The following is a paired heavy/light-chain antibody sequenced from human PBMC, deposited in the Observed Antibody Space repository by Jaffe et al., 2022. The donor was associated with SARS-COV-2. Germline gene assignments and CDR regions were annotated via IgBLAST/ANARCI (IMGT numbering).Heavy chain of an antibody. CDR1: GYSFTSYW. CDR2: IYPGDSDT. D-gene: IGHD6-19*01. V-gene: IGHV5-51*01. CDR3: ARLPPHEEQWPRGVGYFDY. Sequence: EVQLVQSGAEVKKPGESLKISCKGSGYSFTSYWIGWVRQMPGKGLEWMGIIYPGDSDTRYSPSFQGQVTISADKSISTAYLQWSSLKASDTAMYYCARLPPHEEQWPRGVGYFDYWGQGTLVTVSS. J-gene: IGHJ4*02.
Light chain of an antibody. V-gene: IGKV1-5*03. CDR2: KAS. Sequence: DIQMTQSPSTLSASVGDRVTITCRASQSISSWLAWYQQKPGKAPKLLIYKASSLESGVPSRFSGSGSGTEFTLTISSLQPDDFATYYCQQYNSFPLTFGGGTKVEIK. CDR1: QSISSW. J-gene: IGKJ4*01. CDR3: QQYNSFPLT.